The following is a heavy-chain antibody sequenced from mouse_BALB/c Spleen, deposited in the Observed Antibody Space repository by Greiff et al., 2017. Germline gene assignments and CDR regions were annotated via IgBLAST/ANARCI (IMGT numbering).Heavy chain of an antibody. CDR3: ARQGVNAMDY. J-gene: IGHJ4*01. V-gene: IGHV5-12-2*01. CDR2: ISNGGGST. CDR1: GFTFSSYT. D-gene: IGHD2-1*01. Sequence: EVKLVESGGGLVQPGGSLKLSCAASGFTFSSYTMSWVRQTPEKRLEWVAYISNGGGSTYYPDTVKGRFTISRDNAKNTLYLQMSSLKSEDTAMYYCARQGVNAMDYWGQGTSVTVSS.